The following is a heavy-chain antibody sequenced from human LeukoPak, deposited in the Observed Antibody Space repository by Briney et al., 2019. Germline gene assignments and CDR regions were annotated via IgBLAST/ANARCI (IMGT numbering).Heavy chain of an antibody. Sequence: GGSLRLSCAASGFTFSSYSMNWVRQAPGKGLEWVSSISSSSSYIYYADSVKGRFTISRDNAKNSLYLQMNSLRAEDTAVYYCARTPYYDFWSGLTKDAFDIWGQGTMVTVSS. V-gene: IGHV3-21*01. CDR2: ISSSSSYI. J-gene: IGHJ3*02. CDR1: GFTFSSYS. D-gene: IGHD3-3*01. CDR3: ARTPYYDFWSGLTKDAFDI.